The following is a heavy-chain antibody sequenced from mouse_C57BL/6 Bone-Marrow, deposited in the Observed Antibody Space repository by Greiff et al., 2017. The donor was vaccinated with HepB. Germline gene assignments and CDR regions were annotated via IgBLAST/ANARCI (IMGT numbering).Heavy chain of an antibody. V-gene: IGHV1-81*01. Sequence: QVQLQQSGAELARPGASVKLSCKASGYTFTSYGISWVKQRTGQGLEWIGEIYPRRGNTYYNEKFKGKATLTADKSSSTAYMELRSLTSEDSAVYFCARWSGKTAQATFAYWGQGTLVTVSA. D-gene: IGHD3-2*02. CDR2: IYPRRGNT. J-gene: IGHJ3*01. CDR1: GYTFTSYG. CDR3: ARWSGKTAQATFAY.